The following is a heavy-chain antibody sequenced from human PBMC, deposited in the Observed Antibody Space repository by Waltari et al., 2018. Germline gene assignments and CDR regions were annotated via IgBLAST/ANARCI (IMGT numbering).Heavy chain of an antibody. CDR2: INHSGTT. J-gene: IGHJ4*02. D-gene: IGHD4-17*01. CDR3: ARRYLTTVTTEDY. V-gene: IGHV4-34*01. Sequence: QVQLQQWGAGLLKPSETLSLTCAVYGGSFSGYYWSWIRQPPGKGLEWFGEINHSGTTNYNPSLKGRSPISVDTSKNNFSLKLSSVTAADTAVYYCARRYLTTVTTEDYWGQGTLVTVSS. CDR1: GGSFSGYY.